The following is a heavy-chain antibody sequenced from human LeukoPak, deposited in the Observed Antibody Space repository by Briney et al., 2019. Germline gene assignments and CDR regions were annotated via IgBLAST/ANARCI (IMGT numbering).Heavy chain of an antibody. CDR3: ARLGGSSSGPRYWYFDL. Sequence: PSETLSLTCTVSGGSIRSSYYYWGWIRQPPGKGLEWIGSIYDSGSTYYNPSLKSRVTISVDTSKNQFSLKLNSVTAADTAVYYCARLGGSSSGPRYWYFDLWGRGTLVTVSS. J-gene: IGHJ2*01. D-gene: IGHD6-6*01. V-gene: IGHV4-39*01. CDR1: GGSIRSSYYY. CDR2: IYDSGST.